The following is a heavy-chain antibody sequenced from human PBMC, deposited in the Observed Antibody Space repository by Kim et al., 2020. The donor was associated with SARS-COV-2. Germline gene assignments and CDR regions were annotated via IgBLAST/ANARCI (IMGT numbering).Heavy chain of an antibody. CDR2: GSP. Sequence: GSPYYADSGKGRFTISRDNSKNTLYLQMNSLRAEDTAVYYCAKDHGGSLDYWGQGTLVTVSS. D-gene: IGHD1-26*01. CDR3: AKDHGGSLDY. J-gene: IGHJ4*02. V-gene: IGHV3-23*01.